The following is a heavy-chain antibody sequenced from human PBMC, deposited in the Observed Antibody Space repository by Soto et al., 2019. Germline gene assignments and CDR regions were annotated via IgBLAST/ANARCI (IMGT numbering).Heavy chain of an antibody. CDR1: GFTFSSYA. D-gene: IGHD3-10*01. V-gene: IGHV3-23*01. J-gene: IGHJ5*02. Sequence: GGSLRLSCAASGFTFSSYAMSWVRQAPGKGLEWVSAISGSGGSTYYADSVKGRFTISRDNSKNTLYLQMNSLRAEDTAVYYCAKDPGYYGSGSRDDPWGQGTLVTVSS. CDR2: ISGSGGST. CDR3: AKDPGYYGSGSRDDP.